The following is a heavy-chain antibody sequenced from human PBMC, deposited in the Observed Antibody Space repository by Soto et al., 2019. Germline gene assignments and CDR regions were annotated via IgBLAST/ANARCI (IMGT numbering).Heavy chain of an antibody. Sequence: NPSETLSLTCTVSGGSVSSGSYDWSWIRQPPGKGLEWIGYIYYSGSTNYNPSLKSRVTISVDTSKNQFSLKLSSVTAADTAVYYCARDSPPSGRNYYGMDVWGQGTTVTVSS. CDR1: GGSVSSGSYD. V-gene: IGHV4-61*01. CDR2: IYYSGST. J-gene: IGHJ6*02. CDR3: ARDSPPSGRNYYGMDV. D-gene: IGHD1-26*01.